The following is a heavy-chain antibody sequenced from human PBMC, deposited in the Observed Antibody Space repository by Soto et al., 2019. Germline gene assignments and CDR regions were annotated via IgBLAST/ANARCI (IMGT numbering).Heavy chain of an antibody. Sequence: SETLSLTCTVSGGSISSGDYYWSWIRQPPGKGLEWIGYIYYSGSTYYNPSLKSRVTISVDTSKNQFSLKLSSVTAADTAVYYCARAKGYCSSTSRYGGSNWFDTWGQGTLVTVSS. J-gene: IGHJ5*02. CDR1: GGSISSGDYY. V-gene: IGHV4-30-4*01. CDR2: IYYSGST. D-gene: IGHD2-2*01. CDR3: ARAKGYCSSTSRYGGSNWFDT.